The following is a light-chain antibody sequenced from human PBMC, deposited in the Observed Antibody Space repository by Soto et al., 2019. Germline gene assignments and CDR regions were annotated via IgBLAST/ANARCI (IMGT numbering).Light chain of an antibody. CDR2: LNSDGSH. CDR1: SGHSSYA. CDR3: HTWGTGIQGV. Sequence: QPVLTQSPSASASLGASVKLTCTLSSGHSSYAIAWHQQQPEKGPRYLMKLNSDGSHNKGDGIPDRFSGSSSGAERYLTISSLQSEDEADYYCHTWGTGIQGVFGGGTKVTVL. J-gene: IGLJ2*01. V-gene: IGLV4-69*01.